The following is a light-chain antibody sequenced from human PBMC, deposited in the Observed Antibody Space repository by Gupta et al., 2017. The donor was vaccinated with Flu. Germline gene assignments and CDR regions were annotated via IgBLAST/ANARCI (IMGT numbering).Light chain of an antibody. CDR1: LTISNY. V-gene: IGKV3-11*01. CDR3: QQRRFWYPIT. J-gene: IGKJ5*01. Sequence: EIVLTQSPATLSLSPGERATLSCRASLTISNYLAWYQQKPGQAPRLLIYDASNRATGIPARFSGSGSGTDFTLTISSLEPEDFAIYYCQQRRFWYPITFGQGTRLEI. CDR2: DAS.